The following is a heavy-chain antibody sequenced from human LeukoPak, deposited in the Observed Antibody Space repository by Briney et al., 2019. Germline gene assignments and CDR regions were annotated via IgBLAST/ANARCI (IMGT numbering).Heavy chain of an antibody. CDR2: MNAGNGNT. D-gene: IGHD3-22*01. J-gene: IGHJ3*02. Sequence: GASVKVSCKASGYTFTSYAMHWVRQAPGQRLEWMGWMNAGNGNTKYSQKFQGRVTITRDTSASTAYMELSSLRSEDTAVYYCASTTYYYDSSGYHGGAFDIWGQGTMVTVSS. CDR1: GYTFTSYA. V-gene: IGHV1-3*01. CDR3: ASTTYYYDSSGYHGGAFDI.